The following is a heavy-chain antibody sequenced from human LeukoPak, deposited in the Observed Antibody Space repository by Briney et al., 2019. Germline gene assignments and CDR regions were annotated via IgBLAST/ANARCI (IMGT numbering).Heavy chain of an antibody. CDR2: ISSSSSYI. J-gene: IGHJ4*02. V-gene: IGHV3-21*04. CDR1: GFTFSSYG. CDR3: ARDDENYGSGSYYNVFSY. D-gene: IGHD3-10*01. Sequence: GGSLRLSCAASGFTFSSYGMHWVRQAPGKGLEWVSSISSSSSYIYYADSVKGRFTISRDNAKNSLYLQMNSLRAEDTAVYYCARDDENYGSGSYYNVFSYWGQGTLVTVSS.